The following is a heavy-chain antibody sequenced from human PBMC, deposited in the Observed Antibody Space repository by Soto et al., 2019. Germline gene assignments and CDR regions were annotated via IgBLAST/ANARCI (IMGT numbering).Heavy chain of an antibody. CDR2: INPSGGST. D-gene: IGHD2-2*01. CDR1: GYTFTSYY. CDR3: ASPRYCSSTSCYEQYFDY. Sequence: ASVKVSCKASGYTFTSYYMHWVRQAPGQGLEWMGIINPSGGSTSYAQKFQGRVTMTRDTSTSTAYMELSSLRSEDTAVYYCASPRYCSSTSCYEQYFDYWGQGTLVTVSS. J-gene: IGHJ4*02. V-gene: IGHV1-46*01.